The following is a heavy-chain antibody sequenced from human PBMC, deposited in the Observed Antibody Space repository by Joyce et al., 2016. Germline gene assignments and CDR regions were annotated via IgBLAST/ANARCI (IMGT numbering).Heavy chain of an antibody. V-gene: IGHV4-4*02. CDR2: NYLGGST. CDR3: ARNGAYSQDS. Sequence: QVQLQESGPGLVKPSGTLSLTCAVSGDSISSAHWWSWVRQPPGKGLEWIGENYLGGSTTYNPSLMSRVTISVDKSKNQLSLKMNSVTAADTAVYYCARNGAYSQDSWGQGTLVTVSS. D-gene: IGHD5-12*01. J-gene: IGHJ5*01. CDR1: GDSISSAHW.